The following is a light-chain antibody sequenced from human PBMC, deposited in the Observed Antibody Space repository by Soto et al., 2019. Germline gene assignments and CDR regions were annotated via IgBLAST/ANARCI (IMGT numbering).Light chain of an antibody. Sequence: QSVLTPPPSASGAPGQRVTISCSGSASNIGRDPVNWYQQVPGTAPNLLIYENNHRPSGVPDRFSGSKSGSSASLVISRLQSEDEAEDVCAGWDGSLKGFVFGTGTKVTVL. V-gene: IGLV1-44*01. CDR1: ASNIGRDP. J-gene: IGLJ1*01. CDR3: AGWDGSLKGFV. CDR2: ENN.